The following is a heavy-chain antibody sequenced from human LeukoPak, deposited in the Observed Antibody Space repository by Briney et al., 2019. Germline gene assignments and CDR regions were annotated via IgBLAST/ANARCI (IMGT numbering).Heavy chain of an antibody. V-gene: IGHV4-4*02. CDR1: GGSISSSNW. CDR2: IYHSGST. CDR3: ASHEGDVAEHYFDY. J-gene: IGHJ4*02. Sequence: PSETLSLTCAVSGGSISSSNWWSWVRQPPGKGLEWIEEIYHSGSTNYNPSLKSRVTISVDKSKNQFSLKLSSGTAADTDVDYCASHEGDVAEHYFDYWGQGTLVTVSS. D-gene: IGHD6-19*01.